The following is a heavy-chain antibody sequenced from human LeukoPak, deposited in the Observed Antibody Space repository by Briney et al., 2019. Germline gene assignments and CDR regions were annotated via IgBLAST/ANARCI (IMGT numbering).Heavy chain of an antibody. CDR1: GGSVSSGSYY. Sequence: PSETLSLTCTVSGGSVSSGSYYWSWIRQPPGKGLEWIGYIYYSGSTNYNPSLKSRVTISVDTSKNQFSPKLSSVTAADTAVYYCARMYYYGSGSYWYYFDYWGQGTLVTVSS. V-gene: IGHV4-61*01. CDR2: IYYSGST. D-gene: IGHD3-10*01. CDR3: ARMYYYGSGSYWYYFDY. J-gene: IGHJ4*02.